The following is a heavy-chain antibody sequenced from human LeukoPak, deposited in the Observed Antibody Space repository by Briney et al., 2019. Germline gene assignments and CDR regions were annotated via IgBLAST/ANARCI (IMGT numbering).Heavy chain of an antibody. V-gene: IGHV3-11*01. CDR1: GFTFSNYQ. J-gene: IGHJ4*02. CDR3: TRDLWATTPDY. Sequence: GGSLRLSCVASGFTFSNYQMSWIRQAPGKGLEWISYMSGSGGAIYYADSVKGRFTISRDNAKNSLYLQMNSLRAEDTAVYYCTRDLWATTPDYWGQGTLVTVSS. CDR2: MSGSGGAI. D-gene: IGHD1-26*01.